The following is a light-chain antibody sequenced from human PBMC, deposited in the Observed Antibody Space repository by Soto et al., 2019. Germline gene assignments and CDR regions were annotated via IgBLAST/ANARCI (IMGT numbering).Light chain of an antibody. CDR1: NRDIGGYNY. CDR3: SSYTSSTPPVV. J-gene: IGLJ2*01. Sequence: QSALTQPASVSGSPGQSITISCTGTNRDIGGYNYVSWYQQHPGKAPKLVIYEVSIRPSGVSNRFSGSKSGNTASLTISGLQAEDEADYYCSSYTSSTPPVVFGGVTKLTVL. CDR2: EVS. V-gene: IGLV2-14*01.